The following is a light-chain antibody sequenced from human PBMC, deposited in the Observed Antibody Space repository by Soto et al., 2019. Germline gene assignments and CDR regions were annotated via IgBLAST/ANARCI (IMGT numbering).Light chain of an antibody. V-gene: IGKV1-33*01. CDR3: QQFDELPRT. J-gene: IGKJ2*01. CDR2: DAS. CDR1: QDIRNN. Sequence: DIQMTQSPSSLSTSVGDSVAITCQASQDIRNNLNWYQQKHGKAPKPLIYDASNLETGVPSRFSGSGSGTDFTLTISSLQPEDVATYYCQQFDELPRTFGQGTKLEIK.